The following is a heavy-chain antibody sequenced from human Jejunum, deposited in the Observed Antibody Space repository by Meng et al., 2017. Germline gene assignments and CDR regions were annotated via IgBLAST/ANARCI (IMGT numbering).Heavy chain of an antibody. Sequence: QVPLVQSVSEVKAPVASVKVSCKASGYTFTASSLNWVRQAPGQGLEWMGRISPHSGGTDYAQNFQGRVTLTRDTSISTAYMQMSGLTSDDTAVYYCARDPGLDRWGRGTLVTVSS. J-gene: IGHJ5*02. CDR1: GYTFTASS. CDR3: ARDPGLDR. CDR2: ISPHSGGT. V-gene: IGHV1-2*06.